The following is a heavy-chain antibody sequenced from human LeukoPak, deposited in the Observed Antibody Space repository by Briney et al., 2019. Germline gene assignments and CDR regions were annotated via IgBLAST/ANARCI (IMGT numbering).Heavy chain of an antibody. D-gene: IGHD3-10*01. V-gene: IGHV3-23*01. Sequence: GGTLRLSCAASGFTFSNYGMSWVRQAPGKGLEWVSGISGSGDSTFYADSVKGRFTISRDNSKNTRYLQMNSLRAEDTAVYYCAKTYYSSRAHYYYYYYMDVWGKGTTVTISS. CDR1: GFTFSNYG. CDR3: AKTYYSSRAHYYYYYYMDV. CDR2: ISGSGDST. J-gene: IGHJ6*03.